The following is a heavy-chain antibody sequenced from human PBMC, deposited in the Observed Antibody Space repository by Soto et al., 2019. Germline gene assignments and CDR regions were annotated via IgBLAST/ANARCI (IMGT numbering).Heavy chain of an antibody. CDR1: GGSISSSSYY. CDR2: IYYSGST. Sequence: QLQLQESGPGLVKPSETLSLTCTVSGGSISSSSYYWGWIRQPPGKGLEGIGSIYYSGSTYYNPSLQSRVTISVDTSKNQFSLKLSSVTAADTAVYYCAGHRNWNYWVPIGDWFDPWGQGTLVTVSS. J-gene: IGHJ5*02. CDR3: AGHRNWNYWVPIGDWFDP. D-gene: IGHD1-7*01. V-gene: IGHV4-39*01.